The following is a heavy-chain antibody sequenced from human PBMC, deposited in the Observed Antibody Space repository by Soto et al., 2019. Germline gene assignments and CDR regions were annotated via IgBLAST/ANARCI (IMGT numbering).Heavy chain of an antibody. V-gene: IGHV1-69*12. D-gene: IGHD2-2*01. CDR3: ARDQRYQLLSGWFDH. CDR1: GGTFSRYA. Sequence: QVQLVQSGAEVKKPGSSVKVSCKASGGTFSRYAISWVRQAPGQGLEWLGGIIPIFGTAHYAQKFQGIVTITADESTCTGYMELISLRSEDTTVYYCARDQRYQLLSGWFDHWGKGNLVTVTS. CDR2: IIPIFGTA. J-gene: IGHJ5*02.